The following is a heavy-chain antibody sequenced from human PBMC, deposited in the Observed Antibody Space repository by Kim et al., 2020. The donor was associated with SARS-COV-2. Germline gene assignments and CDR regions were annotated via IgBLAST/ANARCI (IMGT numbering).Heavy chain of an antibody. D-gene: IGHD4-17*01. CDR2: IYHSGST. J-gene: IGHJ4*02. V-gene: IGHV4-4*02. Sequence: SETLSLTCAVSGGSITSSNWWSWVRQPPGKGLEWIGEIYHSGSTNYNPSLKSRVTISVDKSKNQFSLKLSSVNAADTAVYYCARIGYGDYGAYYFEYWGQGTLVTVSS. CDR3: ARIGYGDYGAYYFEY. CDR1: GGSITSSNW.